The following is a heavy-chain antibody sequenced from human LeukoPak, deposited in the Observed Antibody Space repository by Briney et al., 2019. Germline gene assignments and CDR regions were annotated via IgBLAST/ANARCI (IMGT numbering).Heavy chain of an antibody. V-gene: IGHV3-23*01. CDR3: AKHSGSYFHYYFDH. CDR1: GLTFSSYG. D-gene: IGHD1-26*01. Sequence: PGGSLRLSCGVSGLTFSSYGMSWVRQAPGKGLEWVSVISGSAHNTDYADSVKGRFTISRDNSGNTMYLQMNSLRVEDTAVYYCAKHSGSYFHYYFDHWGRGTLVTVSS. CDR2: ISGSAHNT. J-gene: IGHJ4*02.